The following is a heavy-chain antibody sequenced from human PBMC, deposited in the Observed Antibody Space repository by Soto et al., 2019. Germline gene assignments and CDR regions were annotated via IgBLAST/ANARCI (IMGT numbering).Heavy chain of an antibody. CDR2: IWYDGSNK. Sequence: QVQLVESGGGVVQPGRSLRLSCAASGFTFSSYGMHWVRQAPGKGLEWVAVIWYDGSNKYYADSVKGRFTISRDNSKNTMYLQMNSLGAEDSGVYYCARGRGVIGGWGQGTRVTVSS. V-gene: IGHV3-33*01. CDR1: GFTFSSYG. D-gene: IGHD3-10*01. CDR3: ARGRGVIGG. J-gene: IGHJ1*01.